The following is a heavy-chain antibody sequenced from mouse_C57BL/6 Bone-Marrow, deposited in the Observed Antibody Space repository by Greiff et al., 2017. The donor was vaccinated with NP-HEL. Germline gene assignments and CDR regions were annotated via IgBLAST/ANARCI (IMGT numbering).Heavy chain of an antibody. Sequence: QVQLQQSGPELVKPGASVKISCKASGYAFSSSWMNWVKQRPGKGLEWIGRIYPGDGDTNYNGKFKGKATLTADKSSSTAYMQLSSLTSEDSAVYFCARGFYYYGSSRREYYFDYWGQGTTLTVSS. D-gene: IGHD1-1*01. CDR1: GYAFSSSW. CDR2: IYPGDGDT. J-gene: IGHJ2*01. CDR3: ARGFYYYGSSRREYYFDY. V-gene: IGHV1-82*01.